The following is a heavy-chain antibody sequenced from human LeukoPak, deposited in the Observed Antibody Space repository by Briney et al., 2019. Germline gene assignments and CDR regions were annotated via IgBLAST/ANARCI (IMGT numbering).Heavy chain of an antibody. V-gene: IGHV3-48*03. D-gene: IGHD4-17*01. J-gene: IGHJ4*02. CDR2: ISSSGSTI. Sequence: PGGSLRLSCAASGFTFSSYEMNWVRQAPGKGLEWGSYISSSGSTIYYADSVKGRFTISRDNAKNSLYLQMNSLRAEDTAVYYCARDYGDYELDYWGQGTLVTVSS. CDR1: GFTFSSYE. CDR3: ARDYGDYELDY.